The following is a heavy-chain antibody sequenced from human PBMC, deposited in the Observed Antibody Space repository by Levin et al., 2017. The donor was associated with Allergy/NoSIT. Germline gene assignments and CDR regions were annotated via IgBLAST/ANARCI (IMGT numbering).Heavy chain of an antibody. D-gene: IGHD6-19*01. CDR2: MFYSGTT. V-gene: IGHV4-59*02. CDR1: GDSVSKYY. J-gene: IGHJ3*01. Sequence: SQTLSLTCTVSGDSVSKYYWTWIRQFPEKGLEWIGYMFYSGTTYQNPSLRSRVTMSIDTSKNQFSLKVTSVTAADTAVYYCARDRTGWYDTFDLWGQGTMVTVSS. CDR3: ARDRTGWYDTFDL.